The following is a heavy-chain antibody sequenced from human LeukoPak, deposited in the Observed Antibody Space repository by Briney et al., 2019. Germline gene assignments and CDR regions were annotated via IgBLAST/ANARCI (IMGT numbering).Heavy chain of an antibody. CDR2: MNPNSGNT. V-gene: IGHV1-8*01. D-gene: IGHD2-15*01. CDR1: GYTFTSYD. CDR3: ARGECSGGSCYSGY. Sequence: ASVKASCKASGYTFTSYDINWVRQAPRQGLEWMGWMNPNSGNTGYAQKFQGRVTMTRNTSISTAYMELSSLRSEDTAVYYCARGECSGGSCYSGYWGQGTLVTVSS. J-gene: IGHJ4*02.